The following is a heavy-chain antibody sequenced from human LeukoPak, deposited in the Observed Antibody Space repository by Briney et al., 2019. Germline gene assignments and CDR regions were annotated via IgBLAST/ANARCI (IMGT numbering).Heavy chain of an antibody. CDR3: AKGLGGSNTGYFYGMDV. CDR1: GFTVSSNY. J-gene: IGHJ6*02. Sequence: GGSLRLSCAASGFTVSSNYMSWVRQAPGKGLEWVSVIYSGGSTYYADSVKGRFTISRDNSKNTLYLQMNSLRAEDTAVYYCAKGLGGSNTGYFYGMDVWGQGTTVTVSS. V-gene: IGHV3-66*01. CDR2: IYSGGST. D-gene: IGHD2-8*02.